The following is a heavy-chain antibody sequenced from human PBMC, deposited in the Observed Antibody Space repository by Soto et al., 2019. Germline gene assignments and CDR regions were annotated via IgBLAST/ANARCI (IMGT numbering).Heavy chain of an antibody. CDR3: ARGGYDSSGYYLGGFQH. Sequence: QVQLVQSGAEVKKPGSSVKVSCKASGGTFGSYDISWVRQAPGQGLEWMGGIIPIFGTANYAQKFQGRDTITADESTSPAYMELSSLRSEDTAVYYCARGGYDSSGYYLGGFQHLGQGTLVTFSS. CDR1: GGTFGSYD. D-gene: IGHD3-22*01. V-gene: IGHV1-69*01. J-gene: IGHJ1*01. CDR2: IIPIFGTA.